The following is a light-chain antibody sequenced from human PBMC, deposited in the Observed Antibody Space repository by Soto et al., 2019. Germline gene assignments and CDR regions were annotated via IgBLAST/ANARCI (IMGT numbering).Light chain of an antibody. CDR3: QQYDNSPLT. J-gene: IGKJ4*01. Sequence: EIVLTQSPGTLSLSPGERATLSCRASQPISSHNYLAWYQQKPGQAPRVLIYVASRRATGISDMFSGSGSGTDFTLTISRLEPEDFAVYYCQQYDNSPLTFGGGTKVEIK. CDR2: VAS. V-gene: IGKV3-20*01. CDR1: QPISSHNY.